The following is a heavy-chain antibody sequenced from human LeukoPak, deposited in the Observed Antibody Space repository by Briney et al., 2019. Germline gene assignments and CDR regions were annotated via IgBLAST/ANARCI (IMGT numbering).Heavy chain of an antibody. V-gene: IGHV1-2*06. CDR2: INPNSGGT. Sequence: GASVKVSCKASGYTFTGYYMHWVRQAPGQGLEWMGRINPNSGGTNYAQKFQGRVTMTRDTSISTAYMELSRLRSDDTAVYYCARGPPTLPYSSGWYLYWGQGTLVTVSS. CDR3: ARGPPTLPYSSGWYLY. D-gene: IGHD6-19*01. J-gene: IGHJ4*02. CDR1: GYTFTGYY.